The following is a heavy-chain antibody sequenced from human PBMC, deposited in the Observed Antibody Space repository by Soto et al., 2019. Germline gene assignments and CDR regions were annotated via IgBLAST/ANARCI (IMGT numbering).Heavy chain of an antibody. CDR2: IKSKTDGGTT. CDR1: GFTFSNAW. V-gene: IGHV3-15*01. J-gene: IGHJ6*03. Sequence: GGSLRLSCAASGFTFSNAWMSWVRQAPGKGLEWVGRIKSKTDGGTTDYAAPVKGRFTISRDDSKNTLYLQMNSLKTEDTAVYYCTTLRNDGQVYYYYYMDVWGKGTTVTVSS. CDR3: TTLRNDGQVYYYYYMDV. D-gene: IGHD1-1*01.